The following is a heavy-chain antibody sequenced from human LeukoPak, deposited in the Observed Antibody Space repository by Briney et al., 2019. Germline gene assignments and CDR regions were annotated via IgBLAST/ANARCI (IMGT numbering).Heavy chain of an antibody. V-gene: IGHV1-2*02. CDR2: FNPNSGGT. Sequence: ASVKVSCKASGYTFTCYYMHWVRQAPGQGLEWMGCFNPNSGGTNYAQKFQGRVTMTRHTSISTAYMELSRLRPDDTAVYYCARGGDCSGGRCYRNWFDPWGQGTLVTVSS. CDR1: GYTFTCYY. CDR3: ARGGDCSGGRCYRNWFDP. D-gene: IGHD2-15*01. J-gene: IGHJ5*02.